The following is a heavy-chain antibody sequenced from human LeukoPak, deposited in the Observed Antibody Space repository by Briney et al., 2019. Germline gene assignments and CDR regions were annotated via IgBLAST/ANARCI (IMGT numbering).Heavy chain of an antibody. CDR3: AREVTMVRGVITKFYYYGMEV. CDR2: MNPNSGNT. V-gene: IGHV1-8*03. J-gene: IGHJ6*02. Sequence: ASVKVSCKASGYTFTSYDINWVRQATGQGLEWMGWMNPNSGNTGYAQKFQGSVTITRNTSISTAYMELSSLRSEDTAVYYCAREVTMVRGVITKFYYYGMEVWGQGTTVTVSS. CDR1: GYTFTSYD. D-gene: IGHD3-10*01.